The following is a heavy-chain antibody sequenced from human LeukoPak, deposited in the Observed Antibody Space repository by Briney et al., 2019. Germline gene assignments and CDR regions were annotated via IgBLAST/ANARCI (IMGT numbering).Heavy chain of an antibody. CDR3: ARAPYGERGGSDY. V-gene: IGHV3-48*01. Sequence: GALRLSCAASWFTFSTYSMNWVRQAPGKGLEWVSYISTTTSAIYYADSVKGRFTVSRDNAKSSLYLQMNSLRADDTAVYYCARAPYGERGGSDYWGQGTLVTVSS. D-gene: IGHD4-17*01. CDR2: ISTTTSAI. J-gene: IGHJ4*02. CDR1: WFTFSTYS.